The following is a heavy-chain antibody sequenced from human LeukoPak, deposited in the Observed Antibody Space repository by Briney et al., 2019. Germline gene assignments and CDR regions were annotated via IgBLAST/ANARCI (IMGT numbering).Heavy chain of an antibody. D-gene: IGHD2-8*01. CDR1: GFTFSSYG. Sequence: LGGSLCPSCAASGFTFSSYGMSWVRQAPGKGLEWVSAISDSGGSTYYADSAKGRFTISRDNSKNTLYLQMNSLRAEDTAVYYCAKDRGSWITANGYWGQGTPVTLSS. J-gene: IGHJ4*02. CDR2: ISDSGGST. V-gene: IGHV3-23*01. CDR3: AKDRGSWITANGY.